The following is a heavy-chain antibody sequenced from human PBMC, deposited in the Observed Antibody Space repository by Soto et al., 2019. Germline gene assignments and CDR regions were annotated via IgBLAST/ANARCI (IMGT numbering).Heavy chain of an antibody. CDR1: GCSISSYY. D-gene: IGHD3-22*01. Sequence: SETLSLICTVSGCSISSYYWSWIRQPPGKGLEWIGYIYYSGSTNYNPSLKSRVTISVDTSKNQFSLKLSSVTAADTAVYYCARARGYYYDSSGYYVDYWGQGTLVTVSS. J-gene: IGHJ4*02. CDR2: IYYSGST. CDR3: ARARGYYYDSSGYYVDY. V-gene: IGHV4-59*01.